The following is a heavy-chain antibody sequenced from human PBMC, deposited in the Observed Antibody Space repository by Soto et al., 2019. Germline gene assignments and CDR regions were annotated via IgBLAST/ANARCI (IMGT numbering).Heavy chain of an antibody. CDR2: ISYDGSNK. J-gene: IGHJ6*02. CDR1: GFTFSNNA. V-gene: IGHV3-30-3*01. CDR3: ARGTTTSAFSAMDV. D-gene: IGHD1-1*01. Sequence: QVQLVESGGGVVQPGRSLRLSCAASGFTFSNNAMAWVRQAPGKGLARVAVISYDGSNKYIAESVKGRFTISRDNAKNTLFLQMNSLRAEDTAVYYCARGTTTSAFSAMDVWGQGTTVTVSS.